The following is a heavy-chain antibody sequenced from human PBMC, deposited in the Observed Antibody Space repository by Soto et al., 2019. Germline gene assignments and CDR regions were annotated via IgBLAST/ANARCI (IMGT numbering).Heavy chain of an antibody. CDR1: GGSISSSSYF. J-gene: IGHJ6*02. CDR3: ARQVSSSWPPYYYGMDV. V-gene: IGHV4-39*01. D-gene: IGHD6-13*01. Sequence: SETLSLTCAVSGGSISSSSYFWGWIRQPPGKGLEWIGSIYYSGSTYYNPSLKSRVTISVDTSKNQFSLKLSSVTAADTAVYYCARQVSSSWPPYYYGMDVWGQGTTVTVSS. CDR2: IYYSGST.